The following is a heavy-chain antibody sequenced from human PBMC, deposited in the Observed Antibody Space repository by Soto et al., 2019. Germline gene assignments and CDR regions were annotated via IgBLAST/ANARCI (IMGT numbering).Heavy chain of an antibody. V-gene: IGHV1-46*01. CDR1: GYTFTSYY. Sequence: QVQLVQSGAEVKKPGASVKVSCKASGYTFTSYYMHWVRQAPGQGLEWMGIINPSGGSTSYAQKFQGRVTMTSDTSTRTVYMELSSLRSEDTAVYYCARGERNVVVPAAIRYYYYYGMDVWGQGTTVTVSS. D-gene: IGHD2-2*01. CDR2: INPSGGST. CDR3: ARGERNVVVPAAIRYYYYYGMDV. J-gene: IGHJ6*02.